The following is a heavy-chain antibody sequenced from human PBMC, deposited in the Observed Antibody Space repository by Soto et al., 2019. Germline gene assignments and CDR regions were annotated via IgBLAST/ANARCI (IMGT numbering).Heavy chain of an antibody. Sequence: EVQLVESGGGLVKPGGSLRLSCAASGFTFSNAWMSWVRQAPGKGLEWVGRIKSKSDGGTTDYAAPVKGRITISRDDSKNTLCKQMNSLNTENTAVYYSTTREIMVRRVIISTYYCDYMDVWGKGTPVTVSS. D-gene: IGHD3-10*01. CDR2: IKSKSDGGTT. CDR3: TTREIMVRRVIISTYYCDYMDV. J-gene: IGHJ6*03. V-gene: IGHV3-15*01. CDR1: GFTFSNAW.